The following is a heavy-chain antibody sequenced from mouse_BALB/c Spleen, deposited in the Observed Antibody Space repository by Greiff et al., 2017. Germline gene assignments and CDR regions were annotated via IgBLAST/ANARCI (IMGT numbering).Heavy chain of an antibody. CDR2: INPSNGGT. CDR1: GYTFTSYY. D-gene: IGHD1-1*01. Sequence: VQLKQPGAELVKPGASVKLSCKASGYTFTSYYMYWVKQRPGQGLEWIGGINPSNGGTNFNEKFKSKATLTVDKSSSTAYMQLSSLTSEDSAVYYCTRWGGYYGAYWGQGTLVTVSA. V-gene: IGHV1S81*02. J-gene: IGHJ3*01. CDR3: TRWGGYYGAY.